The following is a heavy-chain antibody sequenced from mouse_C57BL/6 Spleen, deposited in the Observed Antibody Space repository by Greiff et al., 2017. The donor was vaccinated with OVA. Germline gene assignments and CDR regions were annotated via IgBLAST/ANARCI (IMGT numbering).Heavy chain of an antibody. Sequence: VQLQQSGPVLVKPGASVQMSCKASGYTFTDYYMNWVKQSHGKSLEWIGVINPYNGGTSYNQKFKGKATLTVDKSSSTAYMELNSLTSEDSAVYYCATPIYYDYDGFAYWGQGTLVTVSA. V-gene: IGHV1-19*01. CDR3: ATPIYYDYDGFAY. CDR1: GYTFTDYY. CDR2: INPYNGGT. D-gene: IGHD2-4*01. J-gene: IGHJ3*01.